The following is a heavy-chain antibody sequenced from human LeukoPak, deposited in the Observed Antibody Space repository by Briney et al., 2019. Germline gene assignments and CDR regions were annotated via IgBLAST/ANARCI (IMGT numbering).Heavy chain of an antibody. J-gene: IGHJ4*02. Sequence: PSETRSLTFSVSGSSFSSYYWSWIRQPAGKGLEWIGRIYTGGSTNYNPSLKSRVTMSVDTSKNQFSLKLSSVTAADTDVYYCERRLGYSSSWYEEDWGQGTLVTVSS. CDR3: ERRLGYSSSWYEED. CDR2: IYTGGST. D-gene: IGHD6-13*01. V-gene: IGHV4-4*07. CDR1: GSSFSSYY.